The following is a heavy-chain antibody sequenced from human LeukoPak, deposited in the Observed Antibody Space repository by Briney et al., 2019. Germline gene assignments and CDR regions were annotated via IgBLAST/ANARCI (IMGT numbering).Heavy chain of an antibody. CDR3: ARDMLSGTEVLHFDY. D-gene: IGHD3-10*01. V-gene: IGHV3-21*01. CDR2: ISSTSTYI. Sequence: GGSLRLSCAASGFTFSSYSMNWVRQAPGEGLEWVSSISSTSTYIFYADSMKGRFTISRDNAKNSLYLQMNSLRAEDTAVYYCARDMLSGTEVLHFDYWGQGTLVTVSS. J-gene: IGHJ4*02. CDR1: GFTFSSYS.